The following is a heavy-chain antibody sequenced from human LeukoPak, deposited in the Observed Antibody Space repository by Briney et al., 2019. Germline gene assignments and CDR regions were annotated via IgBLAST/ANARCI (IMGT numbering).Heavy chain of an antibody. J-gene: IGHJ5*02. CDR3: ARSGWRYCSSTSCYSWFDP. V-gene: IGHV3-21*01. CDR2: ISSSSSYI. CDR1: GFTFSSYS. Sequence: KPGGSLRLSCAASGFTFSSYSMNRVRQAPGKGLEWVSSISSSSSYIYYADSVKGRFTISRDNAKNSLYLQMNSLRAEDTAVYYCARSGWRYCSSTSCYSWFDPWGQGTLVTVSS. D-gene: IGHD2-2*02.